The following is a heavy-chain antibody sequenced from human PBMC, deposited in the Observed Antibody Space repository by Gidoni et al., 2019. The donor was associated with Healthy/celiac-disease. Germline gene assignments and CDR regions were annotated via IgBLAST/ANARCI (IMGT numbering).Heavy chain of an antibody. V-gene: IGHV4-34*01. Sequence: QVQLQQWGAGLLKPSETLSLTCAVYGGSFSGYYWSWIRQPPGKGLEWIGEIHHSGSTNYNPSLKSRVTISVDTSKNQFSLKLSSVTAADTAVYYCARDKVTTVFRRYHWFDPWGQGTLVTVSS. CDR1: GGSFSGYY. CDR2: IHHSGST. CDR3: ARDKVTTVFRRYHWFDP. D-gene: IGHD4-17*01. J-gene: IGHJ5*02.